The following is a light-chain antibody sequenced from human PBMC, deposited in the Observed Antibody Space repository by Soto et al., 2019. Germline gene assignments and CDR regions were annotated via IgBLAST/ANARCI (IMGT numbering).Light chain of an antibody. CDR3: QQHSNSPWT. Sequence: EIVLTQSPGTLTLSPGESAALSCRAGQTISNNYLVWYRQKPGQAPRLLIYAVSSRAAGIPDRFSGSGSGTDFALTIARLEPEDSATYYCQQHSNSPWTFGQGTRVEI. J-gene: IGKJ1*01. CDR1: QTISNNY. CDR2: AVS. V-gene: IGKV3-20*01.